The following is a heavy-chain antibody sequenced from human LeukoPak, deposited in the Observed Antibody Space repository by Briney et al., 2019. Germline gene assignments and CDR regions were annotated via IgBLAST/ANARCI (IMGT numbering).Heavy chain of an antibody. D-gene: IGHD3-3*01. Sequence: ASVKVSCKASGYTFTSCDINWVRQATGQGLEWMGWMNPNSGNTGYAQKFQGRVTMTRNTSISTAYMELSSLRSEDTAVYYCARGLAIFGVVEYYYGMDVWGQGTTVTVSS. CDR1: GYTFTSCD. CDR2: MNPNSGNT. CDR3: ARGLAIFGVVEYYYGMDV. V-gene: IGHV1-8*01. J-gene: IGHJ6*02.